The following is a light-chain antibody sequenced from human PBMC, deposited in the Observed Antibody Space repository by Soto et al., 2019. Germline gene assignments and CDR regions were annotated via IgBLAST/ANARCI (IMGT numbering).Light chain of an antibody. J-gene: IGKJ4*01. CDR3: LQFNFYLLS. CDR2: KAS. Sequence: DIQMTQSPSTLSASVGDRVTITCRARQNINRWLAWYQQRPGKAPNLLIHKASTLEVGVPSRFSGSASGTEFTLTISSLRPDDFAVYSCLQFNFYLLSFGGGLRVDIK. V-gene: IGKV1-5*03. CDR1: QNINRW.